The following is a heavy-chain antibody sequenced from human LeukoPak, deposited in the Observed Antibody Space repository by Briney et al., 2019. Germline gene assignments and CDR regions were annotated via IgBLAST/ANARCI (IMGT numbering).Heavy chain of an antibody. D-gene: IGHD3-16*01. CDR3: VKDFGRVRGTPDS. J-gene: IGHJ4*02. CDR1: GFVFSIYT. V-gene: IGHV3-64D*06. CDR2: ISGSGNGGSI. Sequence: GGSLRLSCSASGFVFSIYTMYWVRQAPGKGPEYVSTISGSGNGGSIYYADSVKGRFTISRDDTKSILYLQMNGLRSEDTAVYYCVKDFGRVRGTPDSWGQGTLVTVSS.